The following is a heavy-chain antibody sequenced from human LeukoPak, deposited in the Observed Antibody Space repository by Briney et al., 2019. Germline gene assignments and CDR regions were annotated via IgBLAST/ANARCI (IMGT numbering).Heavy chain of an antibody. CDR3: ARTPRGYSYGYEVRDY. Sequence: ASVKVSCKASGYTFTGYYMHWVRQAPGQGLEWMGWINPNSGGTNYAQKFQGRVTMTRDTSISTAYMELSGLRSDDTAVYYCARTPRGYSYGYEVRDYWGQGTLVTVSS. J-gene: IGHJ4*02. V-gene: IGHV1-2*02. D-gene: IGHD5-18*01. CDR1: GYTFTGYY. CDR2: INPNSGGT.